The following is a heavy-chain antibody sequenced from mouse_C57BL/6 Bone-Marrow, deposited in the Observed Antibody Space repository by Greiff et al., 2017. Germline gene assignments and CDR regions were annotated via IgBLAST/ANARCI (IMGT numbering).Heavy chain of an antibody. D-gene: IGHD2-1*01. J-gene: IGHJ4*01. CDR1: GFTFSDYG. V-gene: IGHV5-15*04. CDR2: ISNLAYSI. CDR3: ARRGYGNYPYAMDY. Sequence: EVKLVESGGGLVQPGGSLKLSCAASGFTFSDYGMAWVRQAPRKGPEWVAFISNLAYSIYYADTVTGRFTISRENAKNTLYLERSSLRSEDTAMYYCARRGYGNYPYAMDYWGQGTSVTVSS.